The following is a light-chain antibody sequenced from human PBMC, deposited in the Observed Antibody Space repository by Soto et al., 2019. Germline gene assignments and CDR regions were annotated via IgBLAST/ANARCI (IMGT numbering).Light chain of an antibody. CDR1: QSVFYSSKTKNY. CDR3: QQYYSMPFT. J-gene: IGKJ3*01. V-gene: IGKV4-1*01. Sequence: DIVMTQSPDSLVVSLGERATINCRSSQSVFYSSKTKNYLAWYQQKPGQPPKLLIYWASTRESGVPDRFSGSGSGTDFTLTISSLQAEDVAVYYCQQYYSMPFTFGPGTKVGIK. CDR2: WAS.